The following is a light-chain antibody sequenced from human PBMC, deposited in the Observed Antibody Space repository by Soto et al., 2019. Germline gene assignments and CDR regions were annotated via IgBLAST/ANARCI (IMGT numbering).Light chain of an antibody. V-gene: IGLV2-14*01. CDR3: SSYTGSSMYV. Sequence: QSALTQPASVSGSPGQSITISCTGTSSDVGGYNYVSWYQQHPGKAPKVMIYEVSNRPSGVSNRFSGSKSGNTASLTISGLEAEDEADYYCSSYTGSSMYVFGTGTKVTVL. J-gene: IGLJ1*01. CDR1: SSDVGGYNY. CDR2: EVS.